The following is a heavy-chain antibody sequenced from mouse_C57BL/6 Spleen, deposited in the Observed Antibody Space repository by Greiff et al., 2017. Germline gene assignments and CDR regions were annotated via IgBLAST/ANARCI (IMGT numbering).Heavy chain of an antibody. CDR1: GFNIKDYY. V-gene: IGHV14-2*01. J-gene: IGHJ3*01. CDR2: IDPEDGET. CDR3: ARGVYGSRAWFAY. Sequence: VQLQQSGAELVKPGASVKLSCTASGFNIKDYYMHWVKQRTEQGLEWIGRIDPEDGETKYAAKFQGKATITADTSSNTAYLQLSSLTSEDTAVYYCARGVYGSRAWFAYWGQGTLVTVSA. D-gene: IGHD1-1*01.